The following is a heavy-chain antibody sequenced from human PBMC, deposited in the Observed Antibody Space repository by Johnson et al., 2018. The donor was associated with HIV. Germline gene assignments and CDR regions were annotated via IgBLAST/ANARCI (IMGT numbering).Heavy chain of an antibody. J-gene: IGHJ3*02. D-gene: IGHD3-10*01. CDR2: ISDDGSSR. CDR1: GFTFSRYP. Sequence: QVQLVESGGGVVQPGGSLRLSCAASGFTFSRYPMHWIRQAPGEGLEWVALISDDGSSRYYTDSVKVPFTVSRDNYKNTLYLQMNSLRAEDTAVYYCARDTYGSGPYVAFDIWGQGTMVTVSS. V-gene: IGHV3-30-3*01. CDR3: ARDTYGSGPYVAFDI.